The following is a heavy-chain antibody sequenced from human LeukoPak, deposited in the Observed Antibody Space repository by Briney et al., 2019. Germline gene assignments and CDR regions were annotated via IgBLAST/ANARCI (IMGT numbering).Heavy chain of an antibody. D-gene: IGHD2-2*01. J-gene: IGHJ5*02. Sequence: SVKVSCKASGGTFSSYTISWVRQALGQGLEWMGRIIPILGIANYAQKFQGRVTITADKSTSTAYMELSSLRSEDTAVYYCARVVPAATHEYNWFDPWGQGTLVTVSS. CDR2: IIPILGIA. CDR3: ARVVPAATHEYNWFDP. CDR1: GGTFSSYT. V-gene: IGHV1-69*02.